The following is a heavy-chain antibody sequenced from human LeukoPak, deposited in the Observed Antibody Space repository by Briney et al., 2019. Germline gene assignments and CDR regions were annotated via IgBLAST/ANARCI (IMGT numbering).Heavy chain of an antibody. D-gene: IGHD3-10*01. CDR3: AKDGEVQGVIIGLYYYYGMDV. J-gene: IGHJ6*02. V-gene: IGHV3-9*01. CDR1: GFTFDDYA. CDR2: ISWNRGSI. Sequence: GGSLRLPCAASGFTFDDYAMHWVRQAPGKGLEWVSGISWNRGSIGYADSVKGRFTISRDNAKNSLYLQMNSLRAEDTALYYCAKDGEVQGVIIGLYYYYGMDVWGQGTTVTVSS.